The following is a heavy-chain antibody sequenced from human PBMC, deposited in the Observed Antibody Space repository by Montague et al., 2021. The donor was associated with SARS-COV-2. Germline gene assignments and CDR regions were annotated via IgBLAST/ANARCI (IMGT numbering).Heavy chain of an antibody. V-gene: IGHV4-39*01. D-gene: IGHD2-15*01. Sequence: SETLSLTCTVSGGSISSSSYYWGWIRQPPGKGLEWIGSIYYSGSTYYNPSLKSRVTISVDTSKNQFSLKLSSVTAADTAVYFCARQPGYCSGVSCHGYYTMDVWGQGTTVTVSS. CDR1: GGSISSSSYY. CDR2: IYYSGST. J-gene: IGHJ6*02. CDR3: ARQPGYCSGVSCHGYYTMDV.